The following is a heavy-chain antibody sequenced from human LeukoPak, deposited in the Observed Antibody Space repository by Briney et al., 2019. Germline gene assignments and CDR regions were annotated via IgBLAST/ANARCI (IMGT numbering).Heavy chain of an antibody. CDR3: ARDTSGYYDY. CDR2: IWFDGSNR. Sequence: GGSLRLSCEASGFTFRDYGMHWVRQAPGKGLDWVGVIWFDGSNRYYADSVKGRFTICRDNSKNTLYLQVNSVRAEDTAVYYCARDTSGYYDYWGQGALVTVSS. J-gene: IGHJ4*02. D-gene: IGHD2-15*01. V-gene: IGHV3-33*01. CDR1: GFTFRDYG.